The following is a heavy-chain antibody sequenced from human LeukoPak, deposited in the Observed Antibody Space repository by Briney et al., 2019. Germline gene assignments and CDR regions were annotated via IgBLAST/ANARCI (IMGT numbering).Heavy chain of an antibody. J-gene: IGHJ4*02. D-gene: IGHD5-12*01. CDR3: ARGPGYGHYFDY. V-gene: IGHV3-48*02. CDR1: GITFGDYA. Sequence: GGSLRLSCTASGITFGDYAMSWVRQAPGRGLEWISYISSNRDTIYYAASVKGRFTISRDNARYSLYLQMNSLRDEDTAVYYCARGPGYGHYFDYWGQGALVTVSS. CDR2: ISSNRDTI.